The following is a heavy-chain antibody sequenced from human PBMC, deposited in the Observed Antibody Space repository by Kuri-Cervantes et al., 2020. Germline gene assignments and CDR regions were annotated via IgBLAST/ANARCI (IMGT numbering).Heavy chain of an antibody. CDR2: INHSGST. CDR1: GFTFSSYW. V-gene: IGHV4-34*01. J-gene: IGHJ6*03. Sequence: SETLSLTCAASGFTFSSYWMSWARQPPGKGLEWIGEINHSGSTNYNPSLKSRVTISVDTSKNQFSLKLSSVTAADTAVYYCARGPPGRMVQGVIITTPYYYYYMDVWGKGTTVTVSS. CDR3: ARGPPGRMVQGVIITTPYYYYYMDV. D-gene: IGHD3-10*01.